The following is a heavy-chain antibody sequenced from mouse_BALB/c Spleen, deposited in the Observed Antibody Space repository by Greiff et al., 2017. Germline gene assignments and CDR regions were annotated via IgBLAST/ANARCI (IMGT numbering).Heavy chain of an antibody. Sequence: VQLKQSGAELVRSGASVKLSCTASGFNIKDYYMHWVKQRPEQGLEWIGWIDPENGDTEYAPKFQGKATMTADTSSNTAYLQLSSLTSEDTAVYYCNGGLRRYAMDYWGQGTSGTVSS. J-gene: IGHJ4*01. CDR2: IDPENGDT. CDR3: NGGLRRYAMDY. D-gene: IGHD2-4*01. V-gene: IGHV14-4*02. CDR1: GFNIKDYY.